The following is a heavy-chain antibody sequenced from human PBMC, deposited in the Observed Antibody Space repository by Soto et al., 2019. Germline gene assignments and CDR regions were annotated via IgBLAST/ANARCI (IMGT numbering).Heavy chain of an antibody. D-gene: IGHD3-22*01. CDR1: GGSISSSSYY. CDR2: IYYSGST. Sequence: SETLSLTCTVSGGSISSSSYYWGWIRQPPGKGLEWIGSIYYSGSTYYNPSLKSRVTISVDTSKNQFSLKLSSVTAADTAVYYCARRYYDLDAFDIWGQGTMVTVSS. CDR3: ARRYYDLDAFDI. J-gene: IGHJ3*02. V-gene: IGHV4-39*01.